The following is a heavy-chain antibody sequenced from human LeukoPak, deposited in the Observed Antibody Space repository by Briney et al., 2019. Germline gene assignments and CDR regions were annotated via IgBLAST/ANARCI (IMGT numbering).Heavy chain of an antibody. Sequence: PSETLSLTCTVSGGSISSGAYYWSWVRQHPGKGLEWIGNIDYSGNTYYNASLKSRLTMSVDTSKNQFSLKLSSVTAADTAVYYCARERCSSTTCYMEYWGQGTLVTVSS. CDR1: GGSISSGAYY. J-gene: IGHJ4*02. V-gene: IGHV4-31*03. CDR2: IDYSGNT. D-gene: IGHD2-2*02. CDR3: ARERCSSTTCYMEY.